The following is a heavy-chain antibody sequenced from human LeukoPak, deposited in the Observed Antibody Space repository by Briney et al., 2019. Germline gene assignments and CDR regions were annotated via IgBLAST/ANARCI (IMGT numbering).Heavy chain of an antibody. Sequence: PSETLSLTCTVSGGSISSSSYYWGWIRQPPGKGLEWIGSIYYSGSTYYNPSLKSRVTISVDTSKNQFSLKLSSVTAADTAVYYCARSYNTYYYDSSGYYRLDYWGQGTLVTVS. J-gene: IGHJ4*02. CDR1: GGSISSSSYY. V-gene: IGHV4-39*01. CDR3: ARSYNTYYYDSSGYYRLDY. CDR2: IYYSGST. D-gene: IGHD3-22*01.